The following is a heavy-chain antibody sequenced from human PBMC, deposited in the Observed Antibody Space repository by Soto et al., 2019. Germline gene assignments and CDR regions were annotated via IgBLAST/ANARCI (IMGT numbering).Heavy chain of an antibody. J-gene: IGHJ4*02. CDR3: ARRDPGTSVDY. Sequence: QVQLQESGPGLVKPSGTLSLTCAVSGGSFTSNNWWTWVRQPPGQGLEWIGEIYRTGSTNYNPSLRSRVTIPLETSEKRVSLKVTSLPAADTAVYYCARRDPGTSVDYWGQGTLVTVSS. CDR1: GGSFTSNNW. CDR2: IYRTGST. V-gene: IGHV4-4*02. D-gene: IGHD1-7*01.